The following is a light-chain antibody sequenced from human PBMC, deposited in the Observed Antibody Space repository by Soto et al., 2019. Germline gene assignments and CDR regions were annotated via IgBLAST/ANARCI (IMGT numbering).Light chain of an antibody. CDR2: DAS. CDR1: QSIRNW. J-gene: IGKJ5*01. Sequence: DIQMTQSPSTLSASVGDRVTITCRASQSIRNWLAWYQQKPGKAPNLLIYDASTLESGVPSRFSGSGSGTEFTLTISSLQPDDFSTYYCQHYDNYLFGQGTRLEIK. CDR3: QHYDNYL. V-gene: IGKV1-5*01.